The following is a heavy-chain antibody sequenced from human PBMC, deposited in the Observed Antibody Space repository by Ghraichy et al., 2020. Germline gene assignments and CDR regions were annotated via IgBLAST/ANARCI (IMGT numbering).Heavy chain of an antibody. V-gene: IGHV4-34*01. CDR3: AIARRDGYDTP. Sequence: SETLSLTCAVYGGSFSGYYWSWIRQPPGKGLEWIGEINHSGSTNYNPSLKSRVTISVDTSKNQFSLKLSSVTAADTAVYYCAIARRDGYDTPWGQGTLVTVSS. CDR2: INHSGST. J-gene: IGHJ5*02. D-gene: IGHD5-24*01. CDR1: GGSFSGYY.